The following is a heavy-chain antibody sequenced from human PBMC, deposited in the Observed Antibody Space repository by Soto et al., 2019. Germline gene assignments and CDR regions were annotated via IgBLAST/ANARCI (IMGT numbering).Heavy chain of an antibody. Sequence: XSVKVSCKASGYTFTNYGISWVRQAPGQGLEWMGWISAYNGNTNDAQKLQGRVTMTTDTSTSTAYMELRSLRSDYTAVYYCARDPGYYDSSGYYSTAYYDYHYGMDFWGQGTTVTVSS. CDR3: ARDPGYYDSSGYYSTAYYDYHYGMDF. D-gene: IGHD3-22*01. J-gene: IGHJ6*02. CDR1: GYTFTNYG. V-gene: IGHV1-18*01. CDR2: ISAYNGNT.